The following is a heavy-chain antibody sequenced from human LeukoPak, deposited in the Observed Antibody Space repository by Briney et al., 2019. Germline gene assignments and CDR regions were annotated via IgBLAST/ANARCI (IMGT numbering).Heavy chain of an antibody. CDR2: IYHSGST. V-gene: IGHV4-38-2*02. Sequence: SETLSLTCTVSGYSISSGYYWGWIRQPPGKGLEWIGSIYHSGSTYYNPSLKSRVTISVDTSKNQFSLKLSSVTAADTAVYYCARAGDTAMVDFNYWGQGTLVTVSS. D-gene: IGHD5-18*01. J-gene: IGHJ4*02. CDR3: ARAGDTAMVDFNY. CDR1: GYSISSGYY.